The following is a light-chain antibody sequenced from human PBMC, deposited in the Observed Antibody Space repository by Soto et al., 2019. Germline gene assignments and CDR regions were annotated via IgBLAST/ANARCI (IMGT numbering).Light chain of an antibody. CDR3: QQYYDWPPLT. Sequence: EIVMTQSPATLSVSPGERATLSCRASQSIMFSLAWYQQNPGQAPRLLISGASTRATGIPARFSGSGSGKEFTLTISSLQSEDFAVYYCQQYYDWPPLTFGGGTKVEIK. CDR1: QSIMFS. J-gene: IGKJ4*01. CDR2: GAS. V-gene: IGKV3-15*01.